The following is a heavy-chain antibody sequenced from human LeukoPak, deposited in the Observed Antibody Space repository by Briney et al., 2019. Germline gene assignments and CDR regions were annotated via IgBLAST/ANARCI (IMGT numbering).Heavy chain of an antibody. CDR1: GYTFTTFG. CDR3: AGPYDYGDAGLPRD. V-gene: IGHV1-18*01. Sequence: ASVKVSCKASGYTFTTFGISWVRQAPGQGLEWMGWISSYNGNKNYAQKFQDRVTMTTDTSTSTAYMELRSLTSDDTAVYYCAGPYDYGDAGLPRDWGQGTLVTVSS. J-gene: IGHJ4*02. CDR2: ISSYNGNK. D-gene: IGHD4-17*01.